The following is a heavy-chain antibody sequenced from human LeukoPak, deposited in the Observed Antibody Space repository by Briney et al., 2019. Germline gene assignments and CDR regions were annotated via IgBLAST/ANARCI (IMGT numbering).Heavy chain of an antibody. CDR1: GGTFSSHA. J-gene: IGHJ4*02. CDR2: IIPIFGTA. V-gene: IGHV1-69*13. D-gene: IGHD3-16*02. Sequence: VASVKVSCKASGGTFSSHAISWVRQAPGQGLEWMGGIIPIFGTANYAQNFQGRVTITADESTSIAYMELRSLRSEDTAVYYCARIMITFGGVIAPTAFDYWGQGTLVTVSS. CDR3: ARIMITFGGVIAPTAFDY.